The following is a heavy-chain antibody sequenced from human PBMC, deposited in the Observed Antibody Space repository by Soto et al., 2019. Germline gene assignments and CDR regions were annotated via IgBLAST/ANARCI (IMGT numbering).Heavy chain of an antibody. CDR2: IIPVLGPA. CDR3: ARAAKRYCDY. CDR1: GVTFNTFA. J-gene: IGHJ4*02. Sequence: QVQLVQSGAEVKKPGSSVKVSCKTSGVTFNTFAISWVRQAPGQGLEYMGGIIPVLGPANYAQRFQGRVTNTADKSTSTVYLELTNLTSEDTAVYYCARAAKRYCDYWGQGTLVTVSS. V-gene: IGHV1-69*06.